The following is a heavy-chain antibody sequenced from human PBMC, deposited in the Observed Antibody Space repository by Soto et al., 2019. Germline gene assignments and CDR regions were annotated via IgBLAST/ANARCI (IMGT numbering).Heavy chain of an antibody. CDR1: GYTFTNFG. V-gene: IGHV1-18*01. D-gene: IGHD6-19*01. CDR2: ISAYNGNT. Sequence: QVQLVQSGAEVKKPGASVKVSCKASGYTFTNFGVTWVRQAPGQGLEWVGWISAYNGNTNYAQKLQDRVTMTTDTSTSTAYMELASLTSGDTAVYFCGRGGAVPGNPPFDDWGQGTLVPVSS. CDR3: GRGGAVPGNPPFDD. J-gene: IGHJ4*02.